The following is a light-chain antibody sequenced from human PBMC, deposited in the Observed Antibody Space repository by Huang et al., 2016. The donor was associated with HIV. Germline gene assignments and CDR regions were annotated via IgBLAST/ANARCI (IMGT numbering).Light chain of an antibody. CDR3: QQYNNWPKVFT. V-gene: IGKV3-15*01. CDR1: QSVSSN. Sequence: EILMTQSPATLSVSPGERATLSCRASQSVSSNLAWYQQNPGQAPRLLIYGASTRATGIPARFSGSGSGTEFTLTISSLQSEDFAVYYCQQYNNWPKVFTFGPGTKVDIK. CDR2: GAS. J-gene: IGKJ3*01.